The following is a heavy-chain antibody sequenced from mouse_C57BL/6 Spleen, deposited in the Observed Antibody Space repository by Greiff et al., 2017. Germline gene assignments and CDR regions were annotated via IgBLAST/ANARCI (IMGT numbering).Heavy chain of an antibody. J-gene: IGHJ2*01. V-gene: IGHV1-26*01. CDR3: ARSKLYYGTPYYFDY. Sequence: VHVKQSGPELVKPGASVKISCKASGYTFTDYYMNWVKQSHGKSLEWIGDINPNNGGTSYNQKFKGKATLTVDKSSSTAYMELRSLTSEDSAVYYCARSKLYYGTPYYFDYWGQGTTLTVSS. CDR1: GYTFTDYY. D-gene: IGHD1-1*01. CDR2: INPNNGGT.